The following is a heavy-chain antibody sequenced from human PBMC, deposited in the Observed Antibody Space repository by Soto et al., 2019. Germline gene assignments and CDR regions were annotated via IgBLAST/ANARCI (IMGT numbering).Heavy chain of an antibody. J-gene: IGHJ6*02. CDR3: AKEGPYDHGDYRVHYYGLDV. CDR2: ISYDGSNK. D-gene: IGHD4-17*01. V-gene: IGHV3-30*18. CDR1: GFTFSSYG. Sequence: PGGSLRLSCAASGFTFSSYGMHWVRQAPGKGLEWVAVISYDGSNKYYADSVKGRFTISRDNSKNTLYLQMNSLRADDTAIYYCAKEGPYDHGDYRVHYYGLDVWGRGTTVTVSS.